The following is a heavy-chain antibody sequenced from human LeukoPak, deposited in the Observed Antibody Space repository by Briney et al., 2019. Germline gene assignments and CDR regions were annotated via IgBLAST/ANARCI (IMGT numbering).Heavy chain of an antibody. Sequence: GGSLRLSCAASGFTFSSYSMNWVRQAPGKGLEWVSSISSSSSYIYYADSVKGRFTISRDNAKNSLYLQMNSLRAEDTALYYCAKLVAAAGTYYFDYWGQGTLVTVSS. J-gene: IGHJ4*02. CDR2: ISSSSSYI. V-gene: IGHV3-21*04. CDR1: GFTFSSYS. CDR3: AKLVAAAGTYYFDY. D-gene: IGHD6-13*01.